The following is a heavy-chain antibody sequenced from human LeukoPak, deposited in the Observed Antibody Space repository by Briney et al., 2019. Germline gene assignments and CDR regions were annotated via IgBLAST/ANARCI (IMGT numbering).Heavy chain of an antibody. CDR2: IYYSGST. D-gene: IGHD1-26*01. Sequence: PSETLSLTCTVSGGSISSSSYYWGWIRQPPGKGLEWIGSIYYSGSTYYNPSLKSRVTISVDTSKNQFSLKLSSVTAADTAVYYCARDIVGASFYFDYWGQGTLVTVSS. CDR1: GGSISSSSYY. CDR3: ARDIVGASFYFDY. V-gene: IGHV4-39*07. J-gene: IGHJ4*02.